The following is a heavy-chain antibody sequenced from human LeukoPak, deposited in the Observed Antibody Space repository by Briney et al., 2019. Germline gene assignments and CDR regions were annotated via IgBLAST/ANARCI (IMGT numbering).Heavy chain of an antibody. D-gene: IGHD3-22*01. CDR3: AKDRHYYDSSGYRSYYFDY. Sequence: GGSLRLSCAASGFTFSSYGMHWVRQAPGKGLEWVAVISYDGSNKYYADSVKGRFTISRDNSKNTLYLQMNSLRAEDTAVYYCAKDRHYYDSSGYRSYYFDYRGQGTLVTVSS. J-gene: IGHJ4*02. CDR1: GFTFSSYG. V-gene: IGHV3-30*18. CDR2: ISYDGSNK.